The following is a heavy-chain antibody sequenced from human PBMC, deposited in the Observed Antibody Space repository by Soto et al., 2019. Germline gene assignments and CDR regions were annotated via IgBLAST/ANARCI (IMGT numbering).Heavy chain of an antibody. Sequence: GGSLRLSCAASGFTFSSYGMHWVRQAPGKGLEWVAVISYDGSNKYYADSVKGRFTISRDNSKNTLYLQMNSLRAEDTAVYYCVAYYYDSSGYYNTYYFDYWGQGTLVTVSS. V-gene: IGHV3-30*03. CDR3: VAYYYDSSGYYNTYYFDY. J-gene: IGHJ4*02. CDR1: GFTFSSYG. D-gene: IGHD3-22*01. CDR2: ISYDGSNK.